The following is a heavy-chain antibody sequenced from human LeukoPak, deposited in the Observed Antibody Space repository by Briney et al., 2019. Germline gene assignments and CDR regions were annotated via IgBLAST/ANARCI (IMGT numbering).Heavy chain of an antibody. V-gene: IGHV1-2*02. CDR1: GYTFTGYY. CDR2: INPNSGGT. D-gene: IGHD2-21*01. CDR3: ALVIERMYYFDY. Sequence: ASVKVSCKASGYTFTGYYMHWVRQAPGQGLEWMGWINPNSGGTNYAQKFQGSVTMTRDTSISTAYMELSRLRSDDTAVYYCALVIERMYYFDYWGQGTLVTVSS. J-gene: IGHJ4*02.